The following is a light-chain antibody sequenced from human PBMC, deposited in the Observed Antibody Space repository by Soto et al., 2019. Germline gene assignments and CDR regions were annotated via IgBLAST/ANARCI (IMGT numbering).Light chain of an antibody. CDR1: QSVSSSY. V-gene: IGKV3-20*01. CDR2: GAS. Sequence: EIVMTQSPATLSFSPGERATLSFRASQSVSSSYLAWYQQKPGQAPRLLIYGASSRATGIPDRFSGSGSGTDFTLTISRLEPEDFAVYYCQHYGSSWTFGQGTKVDIK. CDR3: QHYGSSWT. J-gene: IGKJ1*01.